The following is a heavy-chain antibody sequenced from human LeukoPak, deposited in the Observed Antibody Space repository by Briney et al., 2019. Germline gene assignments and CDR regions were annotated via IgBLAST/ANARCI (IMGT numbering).Heavy chain of an antibody. Sequence: ASVKVSCKASGYTFTGYFIHWIRQAPGQGLEWMGWINPNGGGTSSAQKFQGRVTMTRDTSISTAYMELSRLRSDDTAVYYCARDLRAEEYWGQGTLVTVSS. J-gene: IGHJ4*02. V-gene: IGHV1-2*02. CDR1: GYTFTGYF. CDR3: ARDLRAEEY. CDR2: INPNGGGT.